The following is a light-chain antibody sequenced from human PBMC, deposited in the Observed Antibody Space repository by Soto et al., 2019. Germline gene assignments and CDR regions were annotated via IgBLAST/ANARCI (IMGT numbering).Light chain of an antibody. Sequence: SVLTRPASVYGSPGQASTISCTGTSSDVGGYNYVSWYQQHPGKAPKFMIYDVSNRPSGVSNRFSGSKTGNTASLTISELQAEDEADYYCSSYITSNTRQIVFGTGTKVTVL. V-gene: IGLV2-14*01. CDR3: SSYITSNTRQIV. CDR1: SSDVGGYNY. CDR2: DVS. J-gene: IGLJ1*01.